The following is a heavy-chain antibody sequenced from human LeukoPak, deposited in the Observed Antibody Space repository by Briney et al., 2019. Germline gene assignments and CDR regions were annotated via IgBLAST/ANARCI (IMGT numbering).Heavy chain of an antibody. D-gene: IGHD5-12*01. CDR2: IWYDGTKK. V-gene: IGHV3-33*01. Sequence: GGSLRLSCAASGFSFSRYGMHWVRQAPGGGLEWVGVIWYDGTKKYYTDSVKGRFTISRDNSKNTLALHMNRLGVEDTAVYYCARAAWISGYDYGEAFDIWGQGTLVTVSS. CDR3: ARAAWISGYDYGEAFDI. J-gene: IGHJ3*02. CDR1: GFSFSRYG.